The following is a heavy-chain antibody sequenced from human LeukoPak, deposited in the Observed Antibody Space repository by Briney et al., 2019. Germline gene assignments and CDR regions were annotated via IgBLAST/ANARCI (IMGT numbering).Heavy chain of an antibody. CDR1: GGSISGTSYY. CDR2: IYYNGNS. V-gene: IGHV4-39*07. D-gene: IGHD2-2*01. CDR3: ARAPDLIEVVPAARGYWFDS. J-gene: IGHJ5*01. Sequence: PSETLSLTCTVSGGSISGTSYYWGWIRQPPGKGLEWIASIYYNGNSYYNPSLKSRVTISVDTSKNQFSLKLSSVTAADTAVYYCARAPDLIEVVPAARGYWFDSWAREPWSPSPQ.